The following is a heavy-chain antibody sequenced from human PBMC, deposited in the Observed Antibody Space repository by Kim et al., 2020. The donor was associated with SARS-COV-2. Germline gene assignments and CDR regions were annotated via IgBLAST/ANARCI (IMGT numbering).Heavy chain of an antibody. J-gene: IGHJ6*02. CDR2: IYPGDSDT. D-gene: IGHD3-10*01. CDR1: GYSFTSYW. V-gene: IGHV5-51*01. CDR3: ARCSSITMVRGVIIYSGMDV. Sequence: GESLKISCKGSGYSFTSYWIGWVRQMPGKGLEWMGIIYPGDSDTRYSPSFQGQVTISADKSISTAYLQWSSLKASDTAMYYCARCSSITMVRGVIIYSGMDVWGQGTTVTVSS.